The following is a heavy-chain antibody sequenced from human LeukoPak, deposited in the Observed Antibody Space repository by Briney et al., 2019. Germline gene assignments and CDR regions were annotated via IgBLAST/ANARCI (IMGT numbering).Heavy chain of an antibody. Sequence: SVKVSCKASGGTFSSYAISWVRQAPGLGLEWMGGIIPIFGTANYAQKFQGRVTITTDESTSTAYMELSSLRSEDTAVYYCARSSRCGGDCYFDYWGQGTLVTVSS. CDR3: ARSSRCGGDCYFDY. V-gene: IGHV1-69*05. D-gene: IGHD2-21*02. J-gene: IGHJ4*02. CDR2: IIPIFGTA. CDR1: GGTFSSYA.